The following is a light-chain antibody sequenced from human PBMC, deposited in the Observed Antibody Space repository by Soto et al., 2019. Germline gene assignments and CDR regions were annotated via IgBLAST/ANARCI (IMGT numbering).Light chain of an antibody. Sequence: DIPMTQSPSSLSASLGDRVTITCRASQSISVYLNWYQPKPGKAPQLLIYAASYLQIGVPSRFSGSGSGAEFTLTITSLQPEDFATYCCQHSYVCPLTFGQGIKLDIK. V-gene: IGKV1-39*01. CDR2: AAS. CDR3: QHSYVCPLT. J-gene: IGKJ2*01. CDR1: QSISVY.